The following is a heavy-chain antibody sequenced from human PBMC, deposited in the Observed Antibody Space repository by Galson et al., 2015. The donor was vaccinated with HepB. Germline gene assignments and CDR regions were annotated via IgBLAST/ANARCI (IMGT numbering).Heavy chain of an antibody. Sequence: SLRLSCAASGFTFSSYAMSWVRQAPGKGLEWVSAISGSGGSTYYADSVKGRFTISRDNSKNTLYLQMNSLRAEYPAVYYCAKGEHLRFSWFHDWGQGTLVTVSS. V-gene: IGHV3-23*01. D-gene: IGHD3-3*01. CDR3: AKGEHLRFSWFHD. CDR2: ISGSGGST. J-gene: IGHJ5*02. CDR1: GFTFSSYA.